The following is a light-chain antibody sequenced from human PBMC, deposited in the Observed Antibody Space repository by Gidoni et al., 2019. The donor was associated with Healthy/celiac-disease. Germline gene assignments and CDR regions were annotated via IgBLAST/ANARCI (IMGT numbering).Light chain of an antibody. Sequence: EIVLTLSPAPLSLSPGERATLSCRASQSVSSYLAWYQQKPGQAPRLLIYDASNRATGIPARFSGSGSGTDFTLTISSLEPEDFAVYYCQQRSNWPLTFGPGTKVDIK. CDR1: QSVSSY. V-gene: IGKV3-11*01. CDR2: DAS. J-gene: IGKJ3*01. CDR3: QQRSNWPLT.